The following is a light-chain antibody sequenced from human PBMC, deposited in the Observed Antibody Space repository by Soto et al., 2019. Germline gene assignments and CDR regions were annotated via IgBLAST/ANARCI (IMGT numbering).Light chain of an antibody. J-gene: IGKJ3*01. CDR3: QQSYSTLFT. Sequence: DNQMTQSPSSLSAFVGDRVTITCRASQTIIRYLNWYQQKPGRAPNLLIYAASSLQSGVPSRFSGSGSGTEFTLTITSLQPEDFATYYCQQSYSTLFTFGPGTKVEIK. V-gene: IGKV1-39*01. CDR2: AAS. CDR1: QTIIRY.